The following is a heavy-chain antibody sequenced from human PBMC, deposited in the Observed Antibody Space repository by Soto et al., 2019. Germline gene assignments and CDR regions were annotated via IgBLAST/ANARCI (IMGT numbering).Heavy chain of an antibody. CDR3: AREGSESFYVDY. V-gene: IGHV4-34*01. CDR1: GGSFSGYY. CDR2: INHSGTT. D-gene: IGHD1-26*01. J-gene: IGHJ4*02. Sequence: SETLSLTCAVYGGSFSGYYWCWIRQPPGKGLEWIGEINHSGTTNYNPSLKSRVTMSVDTSRNQFSLKLSSVAAADTAIYYCAREGSESFYVDYWGQGTLVTVSS.